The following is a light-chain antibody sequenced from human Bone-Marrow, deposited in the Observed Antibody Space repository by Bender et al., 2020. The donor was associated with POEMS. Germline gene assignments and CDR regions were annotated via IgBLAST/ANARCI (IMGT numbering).Light chain of an antibody. CDR3: TSYTNSDTVI. CDR2: EVT. CDR1: SSDVGGFKF. Sequence: QSALTQPASVSGSPGQSITISCTGTSSDVGGFKFVSWYQHHPGSAPKLILYEVTNRPSGISNRFSGSKSGNTASLSISGLQADDEADYYCTSYTNSDTVIFGGGTKLTVL. V-gene: IGLV2-14*01. J-gene: IGLJ2*01.